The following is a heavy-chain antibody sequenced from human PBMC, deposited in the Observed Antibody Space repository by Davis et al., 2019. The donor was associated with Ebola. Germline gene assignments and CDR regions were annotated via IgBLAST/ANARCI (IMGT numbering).Heavy chain of an antibody. J-gene: IGHJ4*02. D-gene: IGHD1-26*01. CDR3: AHLVGAIDY. CDR2: ISGSGGST. V-gene: IGHV3-23*01. Sequence: GESLKIPCAASGFTFSSYAMSWVRQAPGKGLEWVSAISGSGGSTYYADSVKGRFTISRDNSKNTLYLQMNSLRAEDTAVYYCAHLVGAIDYWGQGTLVTVSS. CDR1: GFTFSSYA.